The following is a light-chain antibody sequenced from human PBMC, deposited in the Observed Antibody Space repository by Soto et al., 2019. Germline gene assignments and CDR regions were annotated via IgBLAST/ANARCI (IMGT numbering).Light chain of an antibody. J-gene: IGLJ3*02. Sequence: QSALTQPASVSGSPGQSITISCTGSSSDVGGYNYVSWYQHHPGKAPKLMIYEVSNRPSGVSNRFSGSKSDNTASLTISRLQSEDEADYYCSSYTSSSTVVFGGGTKVTVL. CDR1: SSDVGGYNY. CDR2: EVS. CDR3: SSYTSSSTVV. V-gene: IGLV2-14*01.